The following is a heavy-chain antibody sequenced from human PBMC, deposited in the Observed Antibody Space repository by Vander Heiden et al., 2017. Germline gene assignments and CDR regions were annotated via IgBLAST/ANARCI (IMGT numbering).Heavy chain of an antibody. J-gene: IGHJ5*02. Sequence: EVQLVESGGGLVQPGGSLRLSCAASGFSFSNYDMHWVRQVTGKGLEWVSAVDTCGETFYPASVKGRFTISREGATNSLDLQMNSLRAGDTAVYYCARVRWGSYESWGQGTLVTVSS. D-gene: IGHD7-27*01. CDR1: GFSFSNYD. CDR2: VDTCGET. CDR3: ARVRWGSYES. V-gene: IGHV3-13*01.